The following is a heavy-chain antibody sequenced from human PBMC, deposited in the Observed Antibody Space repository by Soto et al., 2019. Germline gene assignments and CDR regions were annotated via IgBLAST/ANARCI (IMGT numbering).Heavy chain of an antibody. Sequence: QVQLQESGPGLVKPSQTLSLTCTVPGGSISSAGYYWTWIRQHPGKGLEWIGYIYYSGSTYYNHSLKSRVTISVDTSTNQCSLKLSPVTAADTAVYYCERSVVPCCQGTLVTVSS. V-gene: IGHV4-31*03. CDR2: IYYSGST. J-gene: IGHJ5*02. CDR3: ERSVVP. CDR1: GGSISSAGYY. D-gene: IGHD2-21*01.